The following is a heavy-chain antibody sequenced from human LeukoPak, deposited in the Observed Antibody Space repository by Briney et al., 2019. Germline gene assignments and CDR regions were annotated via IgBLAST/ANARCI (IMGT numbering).Heavy chain of an antibody. CDR3: ARDGSTTLWFGELSMGDAFDI. J-gene: IGHJ3*02. Sequence: SETLSLTCTVSGGSISSSSYYWGWIRQPPGKGLEWIGYIYYSGSTNYNPSLKSRVTISVDTSKNQFSLKLSSVTAADTAVYYCARDGSTTLWFGELSMGDAFDIWGQGTMVTVSS. D-gene: IGHD3-10*01. CDR1: GGSISSSSYY. V-gene: IGHV4-61*01. CDR2: IYYSGST.